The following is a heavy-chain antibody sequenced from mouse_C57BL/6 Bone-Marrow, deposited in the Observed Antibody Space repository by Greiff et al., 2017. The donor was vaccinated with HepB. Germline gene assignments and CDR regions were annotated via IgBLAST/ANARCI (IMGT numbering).Heavy chain of an antibody. CDR3: ARNDYDRSLYAMDY. Sequence: VQLQQPGAELVMPGASVKLSCKASGYTFTSCWMHWVKQRPGQGLEWIGEIDPSDSYTNYNQKFKGKSTLTVDKSSSTAYMQLSSLTSEDSAVYYCARNDYDRSLYAMDYWGQGTSVTVSS. V-gene: IGHV1-69*01. CDR1: GYTFTSCW. J-gene: IGHJ4*01. CDR2: IDPSDSYT. D-gene: IGHD2-4*01.